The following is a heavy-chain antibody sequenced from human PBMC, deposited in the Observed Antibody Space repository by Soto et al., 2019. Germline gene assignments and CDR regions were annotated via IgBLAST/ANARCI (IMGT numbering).Heavy chain of an antibody. V-gene: IGHV1-18*01. D-gene: IGHD6-19*01. CDR3: ARGGAVAGSPPYFDY. CDR1: GYTFTSYG. CDR2: ISAYNGNT. Sequence: ASVKVSCKASGYTFTSYGISWVRQAPGQGLEWMGWISAYNGNTNYAQRLQGRVTMTTDTSTSTAYMELNSVTPEDTAVYYCARGGAVAGSPPYFDYWGQGTLVTVSS. J-gene: IGHJ4*02.